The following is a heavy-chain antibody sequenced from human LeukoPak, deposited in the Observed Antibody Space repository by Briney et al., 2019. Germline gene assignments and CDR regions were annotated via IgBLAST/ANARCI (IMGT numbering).Heavy chain of an antibody. J-gene: IGHJ4*02. CDR1: GGSISSGGYY. CDR3: ARGVNYYDSSGYYYVGYYYDY. Sequence: SQTLSLTCTASGGSISSGGYYWRWIRQHPGKGVEWIGYLYYSGSTYYNPSLKSRVTISVDTPKNPFSLKLSSVTAADTAVYYCARGVNYYDSSGYYYVGYYYDYWGQGTLGTVSA. D-gene: IGHD3-22*01. CDR2: LYYSGST. V-gene: IGHV4-31*03.